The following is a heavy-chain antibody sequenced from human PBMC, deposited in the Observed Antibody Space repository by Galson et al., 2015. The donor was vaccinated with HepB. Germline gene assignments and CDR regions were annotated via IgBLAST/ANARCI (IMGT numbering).Heavy chain of an antibody. Sequence: SLRLSCATSGFTFSSYGIHWVRQAPGKGLEWVAVIRFDGSNKYYADSVKGRFTISRDDSKNTVYLQMNSLRVEDTAVYFCARDLAVYSSGYNNCFDSWGQGTLVTVSS. D-gene: IGHD6-19*01. CDR3: ARDLAVYSSGYNNCFDS. CDR1: GFTFSSYG. CDR2: IRFDGSNK. V-gene: IGHV3-33*01. J-gene: IGHJ5*01.